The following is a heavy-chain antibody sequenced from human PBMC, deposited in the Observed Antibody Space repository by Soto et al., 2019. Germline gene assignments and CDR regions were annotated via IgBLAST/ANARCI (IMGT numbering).Heavy chain of an antibody. J-gene: IGHJ4*02. CDR3: ARIPHYYDSSGSRYYFDY. Sequence: SETLSLTCAVYGGSFSGYYWSWIRQPPGKGLEWIGEINHSGSTNYDPSLKSRVTISLDTSKNQFSLKLSSVTAADTAVYYCARIPHYYDSSGSRYYFDYWGQGTLVTVSS. D-gene: IGHD3-22*01. CDR2: INHSGST. V-gene: IGHV4-34*01. CDR1: GGSFSGYY.